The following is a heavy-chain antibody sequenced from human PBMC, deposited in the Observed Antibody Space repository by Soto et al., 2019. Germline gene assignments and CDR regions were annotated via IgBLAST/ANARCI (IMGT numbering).Heavy chain of an antibody. Sequence: QVQVVQSGVEVRRPGSSVKVSCKASGDTFKNCVISWVRQAPGQGLEWMGGIIPLFGTTDFAQRFQGRFTIMTDESTTTAYMELSRLRSEDTATYYCAAELGFGKLSVVWGQGTTVIVSS. CDR3: AAELGFGKLSVV. D-gene: IGHD3-10*01. CDR1: GDTFKNCV. CDR2: IIPLFGTT. V-gene: IGHV1-69*01. J-gene: IGHJ6*02.